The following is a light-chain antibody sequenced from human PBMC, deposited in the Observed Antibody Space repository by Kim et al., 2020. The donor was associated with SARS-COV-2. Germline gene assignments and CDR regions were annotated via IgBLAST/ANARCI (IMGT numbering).Light chain of an antibody. J-gene: IGKJ4*01. CDR3: LQRSDWPPI. V-gene: IGKV3-11*01. CDR1: QSGRDY. Sequence: SPGKRASLSCRARQSGRDYLAWHQQNPGQAPRLLIYDASYRASGIPTRFSGSGSGKDFTLIISSLEPEDSAVYYCLQRSDWPPIFGGGTKVDIK. CDR2: DAS.